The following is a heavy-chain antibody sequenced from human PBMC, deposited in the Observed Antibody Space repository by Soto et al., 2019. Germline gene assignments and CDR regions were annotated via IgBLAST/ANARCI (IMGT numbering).Heavy chain of an antibody. CDR1: GFNFNKYA. J-gene: IGHJ6*02. CDR2: TSDDGSRK. CDR3: ARDKGTAPGSGMDV. Sequence: GGSLRLSCEASGFNFNKYAMHWVRQAPGKGLEWVTATSDDGSRKFYTDSVRGRFSISRDNSKNTLYLQMSSLTPEDTSLYFCARDKGTAPGSGMDVWGQGTTVTVSS. V-gene: IGHV3-30*04. D-gene: IGHD3-10*01.